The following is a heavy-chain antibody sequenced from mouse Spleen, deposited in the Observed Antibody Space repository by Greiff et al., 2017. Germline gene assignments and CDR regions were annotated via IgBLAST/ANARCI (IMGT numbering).Heavy chain of an antibody. V-gene: IGHV1-69*02. CDR1: GYTFTSYW. Sequence: QVQLQQSGAELVKPGASVKLSCKASGYTFTSYWMHWVKQRPGQGLEWIGEIDPSDSYTNYNQKFKGKATLTVDKSSSTAHMQLSSLTSEDSAVYYCARNPMVTDYYAMDYWGQGTSVTVSS. D-gene: IGHD2-2*01. CDR2: IDPSDSYT. CDR3: ARNPMVTDYYAMDY. J-gene: IGHJ4*01.